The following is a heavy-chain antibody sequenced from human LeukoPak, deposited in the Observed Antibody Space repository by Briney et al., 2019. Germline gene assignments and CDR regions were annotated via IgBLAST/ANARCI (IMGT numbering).Heavy chain of an antibody. CDR3: ATLRRSGWYIGD. Sequence: ASVNVSCKASGYTFSDYYMHWVRQAPGQGLEWMGWINPYSGGTNYAEKFQGRVTMTRDTSMTTAYMERSSLRSDDTAMYYCATLRRSGWYIGDWSQGTLVTVYS. V-gene: IGHV1-2*02. J-gene: IGHJ4*02. CDR1: GYTFSDYY. CDR2: INPYSGGT. D-gene: IGHD6-19*01.